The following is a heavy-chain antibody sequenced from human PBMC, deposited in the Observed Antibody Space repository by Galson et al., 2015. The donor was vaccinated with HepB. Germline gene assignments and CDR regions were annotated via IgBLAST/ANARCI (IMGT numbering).Heavy chain of an antibody. CDR1: EFIFSDYG. CDR3: AREDKNVAVAALDS. J-gene: IGHJ4*02. V-gene: IGHV3-33*08. CDR2: IWKDGSNK. D-gene: IGHD6-19*01. Sequence: SLRLSCAASEFIFSDYGMHWVRQAPGKGLEWVALIWKDGSNKYNSDSVKGRFTISRDNSQKTLYLQMNSLRAEDTAIYYCAREDKNVAVAALDSWGQGTMVIVSS.